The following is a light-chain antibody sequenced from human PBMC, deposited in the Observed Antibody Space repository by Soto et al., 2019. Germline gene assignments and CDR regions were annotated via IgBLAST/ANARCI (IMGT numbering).Light chain of an antibody. CDR2: CAS. CDR3: QQYGRSPFT. J-gene: IGKJ3*01. V-gene: IGKV3-20*01. CDR1: QSVSSNY. Sequence: EIVMTQSPGTLSLSPGETATLSCSASQSVSSNYVAWFHQKPGQALRLLIYCASSRATGVPDRFSASGSGTDFTLTISRLEPEDFAVYYCQQYGRSPFTFGPGTKVDIK.